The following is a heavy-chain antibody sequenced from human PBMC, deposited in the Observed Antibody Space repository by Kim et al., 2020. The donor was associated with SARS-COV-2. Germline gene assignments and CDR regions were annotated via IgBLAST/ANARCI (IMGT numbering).Heavy chain of an antibody. D-gene: IGHD6-6*01. CDR1: GDSVSSNSAA. Sequence: SQTLSLTCAISGDSVSSNSAAWNWIRQSPSRGLEWLGRTYYRSKWLNDYAGSVKSRITINPDTSKDQFSLQLNSVTPEDTAVYYCARAGDYNNSSVHYFFDYWGQGTLVTVAS. CDR2: TYYRSKWLN. CDR3: ARAGDYNNSSVHYFFDY. V-gene: IGHV6-1*01. J-gene: IGHJ4*02.